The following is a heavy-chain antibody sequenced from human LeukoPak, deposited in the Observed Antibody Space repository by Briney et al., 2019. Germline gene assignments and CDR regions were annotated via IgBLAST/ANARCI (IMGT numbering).Heavy chain of an antibody. J-gene: IGHJ3*02. D-gene: IGHD6-13*01. Sequence: ASVQVSCKSSGYTFTSYGISWVRQAHGKGFEWMRWFSAYNGNTNYAQKLQGRVTMTTDTSTSTAYMELRSLRSDDTAVYYCARDSPIAAAVDAFDIWGQGTMVTVSS. CDR3: ARDSPIAAAVDAFDI. CDR2: FSAYNGNT. V-gene: IGHV1-18*01. CDR1: GYTFTSYG.